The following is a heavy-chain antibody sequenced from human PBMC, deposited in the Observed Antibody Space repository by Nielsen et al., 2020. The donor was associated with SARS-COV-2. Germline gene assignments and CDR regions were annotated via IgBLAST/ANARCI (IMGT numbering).Heavy chain of an antibody. CDR3: AKGSSAWYWENYFDS. V-gene: IGHV3-30*18. CDR1: GFTFSDYG. J-gene: IGHJ4*02. Sequence: GESLKISCAASGFTFSDYGMHWVRQAPGKGLEWVAVISFDGSNQNYADSVKGRFTISRDNSKNTLYVQMESLRAEDTAVYYCAKGSSAWYWENYFDSWGQGTLVAVSS. CDR2: ISFDGSNQ. D-gene: IGHD6-19*01.